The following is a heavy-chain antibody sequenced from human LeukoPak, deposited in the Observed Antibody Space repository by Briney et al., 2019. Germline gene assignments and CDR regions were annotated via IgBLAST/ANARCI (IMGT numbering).Heavy chain of an antibody. CDR1: GYTFTSYA. CDR3: ATWGLDTAMVGFDY. J-gene: IGHJ4*02. V-gene: IGHV1-3*01. Sequence: ASVKVSCKASGYTFTSYAMHWVRQAPGQRLEWMGWINAGNGNTKYSQKFQGRVTITRDTSASTAYMELSSLRSEDTAVYYCATWGLDTAMVGFDYWGQGTLVTVSS. CDR2: INAGNGNT. D-gene: IGHD5-18*01.